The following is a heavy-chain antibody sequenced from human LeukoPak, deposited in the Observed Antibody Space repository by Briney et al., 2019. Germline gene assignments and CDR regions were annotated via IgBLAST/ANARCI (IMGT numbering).Heavy chain of an antibody. Sequence: ASVEVSCKASGYNFRNYGIGWVRQAPRQGLEWIGWITAGNGNTNYAQKVQGRVTMTTDTSTSTAYMELRSLRSDDTAVYFCARDSARGYSYGYNAFDIWGQGTMVTVSS. V-gene: IGHV1-18*01. CDR2: ITAGNGNT. D-gene: IGHD5-18*01. J-gene: IGHJ3*02. CDR1: GYNFRNYG. CDR3: ARDSARGYSYGYNAFDI.